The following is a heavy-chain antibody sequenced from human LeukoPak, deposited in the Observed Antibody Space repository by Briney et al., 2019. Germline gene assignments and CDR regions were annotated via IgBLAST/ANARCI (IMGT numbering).Heavy chain of an antibody. CDR1: GFTFTSYS. V-gene: IGHV3-23*01. CDR3: ARDKIAVPDY. J-gene: IGHJ4*02. Sequence: PGGSLRLSCAASGFTFTSYSMNWVRQAPGKGLEWVSTISGGGGSTYYADSVKGRFTISRDNAKNSLYLQMNSLRAEDTAVYYCARDKIAVPDYWGQGTLVTVSS. D-gene: IGHD6-19*01. CDR2: ISGGGGST.